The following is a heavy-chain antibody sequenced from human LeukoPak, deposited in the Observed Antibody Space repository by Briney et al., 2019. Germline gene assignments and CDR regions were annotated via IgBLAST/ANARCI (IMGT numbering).Heavy chain of an antibody. D-gene: IGHD5-18*01. Sequence: GGSLRLSCAASGFTFNYYAMSWVRQALGKGLEWVSGISDNEGSTYYTDSVKGRFTISRDNTKNTVYLQMNNLRPDDTAVYFCGRHDSFIPYWGQGTLVTVSS. J-gene: IGHJ4*02. CDR3: GRHDSFIPY. CDR1: GFTFNYYA. V-gene: IGHV3-23*01. CDR2: ISDNEGST.